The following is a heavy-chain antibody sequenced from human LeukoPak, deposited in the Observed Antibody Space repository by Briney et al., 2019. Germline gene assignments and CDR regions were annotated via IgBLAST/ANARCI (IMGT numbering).Heavy chain of an antibody. Sequence: GGSLSLYCAASGFTFSSYAMSWVRQAPGKGLEWVSAISGSGGSTYYADSVKGRFTISRDNSKNTLYLQMNSLRAADTAVYYCARNLYYYDSSGYYYFDYWGQGTLVTVSS. CDR1: GFTFSSYA. CDR3: ARNLYYYDSSGYYYFDY. V-gene: IGHV3-23*01. D-gene: IGHD3-22*01. J-gene: IGHJ4*02. CDR2: ISGSGGST.